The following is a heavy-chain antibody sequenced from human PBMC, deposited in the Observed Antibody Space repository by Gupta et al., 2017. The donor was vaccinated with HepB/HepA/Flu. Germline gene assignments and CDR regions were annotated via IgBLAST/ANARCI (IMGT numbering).Heavy chain of an antibody. CDR3: ARVQYYFDSSGPSAYYFDY. V-gene: IGHV1-2*02. D-gene: IGHD3-22*01. Sequence: QVQLVQSGAEVRKPGAAVKVSCQASGYTFRFYYIHWVRQAPGQGLEWMGSINPSTGDPTDARQFQGRVNMTRDKSIDTAYMDLNRLGSDDTAVYVGARVQYYFDSSGPSAYYFDYWGQGTLVTVSS. CDR1: GYTFRFYY. CDR2: INPSTGDP. J-gene: IGHJ4*02.